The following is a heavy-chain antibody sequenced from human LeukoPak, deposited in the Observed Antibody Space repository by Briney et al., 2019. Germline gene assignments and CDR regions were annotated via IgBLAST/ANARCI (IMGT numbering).Heavy chain of an antibody. CDR2: INPNSGDT. CDR3: AKSEGYSSSWYSFDP. Sequence: ASVKVSFKASGYTFTGYYIHWVRQAPGQGLEWTGCINPNSGDTDYAQKFQGRVTMTRDTSISTAQMELSRLRSDDTAVYYCAKSEGYSSSWYSFDPWGQGTLVTVSS. CDR1: GYTFTGYY. V-gene: IGHV1-2*02. J-gene: IGHJ5*02. D-gene: IGHD6-13*01.